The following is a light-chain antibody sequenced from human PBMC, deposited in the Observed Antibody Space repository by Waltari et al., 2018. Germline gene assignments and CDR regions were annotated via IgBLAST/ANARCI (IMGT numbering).Light chain of an antibody. V-gene: IGKV1-39*01. CDR1: ENVNNY. Sequence: DIQMTQSPSSLSASVGDRVPIPCRASENVNNYLNWYQQKPGKAPKLLIYKASTLQSGVPSRFSGSGSGTDYTFTISSLQSEDVATYYCQHGYGTPFTFGPGTKLDIK. J-gene: IGKJ3*01. CDR3: QHGYGTPFT. CDR2: KAS.